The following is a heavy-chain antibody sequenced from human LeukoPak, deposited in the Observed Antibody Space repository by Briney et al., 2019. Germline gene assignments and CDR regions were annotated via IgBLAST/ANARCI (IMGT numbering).Heavy chain of an antibody. D-gene: IGHD3-22*01. V-gene: IGHV3-21*01. Sequence: GGSLRLSCAASGFVFSSYTRNWVRQAPGKGLEWVSSISISSSYIYYADSVKGRFTISRDNSKNTLYLQMNSLRAEDTAVYYCAKEGYYYDSSGSGWIPYYSDYWGQGTLVTVSS. CDR2: ISISSSYI. CDR3: AKEGYYYDSSGSGWIPYYSDY. CDR1: GFVFSSYT. J-gene: IGHJ4*02.